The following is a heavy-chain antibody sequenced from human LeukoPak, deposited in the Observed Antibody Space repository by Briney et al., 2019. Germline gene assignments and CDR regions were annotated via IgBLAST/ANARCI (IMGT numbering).Heavy chain of an antibody. CDR1: GGSISSHY. CDR2: IYYSGST. Sequence: SETLSLTCTVSGGSISSHYWSWIRQPPGKGLEWIGYIYYSGSTSYNPSLKSRVTISVDTSKNQFSLKLSSVTAADTAVYYCARTNYDFWSGYYYYYYMDVWGKGTTVTVSS. J-gene: IGHJ6*03. V-gene: IGHV4-59*11. D-gene: IGHD3-3*01. CDR3: ARTNYDFWSGYYYYYYMDV.